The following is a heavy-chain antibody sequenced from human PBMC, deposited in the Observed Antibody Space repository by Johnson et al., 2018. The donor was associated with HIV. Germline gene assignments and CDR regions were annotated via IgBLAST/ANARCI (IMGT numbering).Heavy chain of an antibody. J-gene: IGHJ3*02. CDR2: IRYDGSNK. D-gene: IGHD3-16*01. CDR1: GFTFSNYG. Sequence: QVQLVESGGGVVQPGGSLRLSCAASGFTFSNYGMHWVRQSPGKGLEWVAFIRYDGSNKYYADSVKGRFTISRDNSKNTLYLQMNSLRVEDTAVYYCAKMSRGRQDAFDIWGQGAMVSVSA. CDR3: AKMSRGRQDAFDI. V-gene: IGHV3-30*02.